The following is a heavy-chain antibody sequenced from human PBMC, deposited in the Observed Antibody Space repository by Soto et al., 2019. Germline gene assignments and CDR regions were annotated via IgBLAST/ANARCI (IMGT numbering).Heavy chain of an antibody. V-gene: IGHV3-23*01. CDR2: ISGSGSST. Sequence: EGQPLETGGGLVQPGGSLRVSCAASGVTFSSYAMSWVRQARGKGLEWVSAISGSGSSTYYEDSVKGRFTISRDNSKNTLYLQMNSLRADDTAVYYCAKDPVVGPGIAFDIWGQGTIVTVSS. J-gene: IGHJ3*02. CDR3: AKDPVVGPGIAFDI. D-gene: IGHD3-22*01. CDR1: GVTFSSYA.